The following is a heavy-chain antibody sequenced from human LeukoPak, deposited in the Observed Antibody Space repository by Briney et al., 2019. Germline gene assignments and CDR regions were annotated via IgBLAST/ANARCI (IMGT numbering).Heavy chain of an antibody. V-gene: IGHV1-2*06. CDR1: GYTFTGYY. CDR2: INPNSGDT. Sequence: AASVNVSCKASGYTFTGYYVHWVRQAPGQGLEWMGQINPNSGDTNYAQKFQGRVTMTRDTSISTAYMELSRLRSDDTAVYYCARDYCGGDCFPDYWGQGTLVTVSS. J-gene: IGHJ4*02. CDR3: ARDYCGGDCFPDY. D-gene: IGHD2-21*02.